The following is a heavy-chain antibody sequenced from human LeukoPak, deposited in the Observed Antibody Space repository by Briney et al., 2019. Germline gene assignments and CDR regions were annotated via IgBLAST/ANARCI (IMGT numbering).Heavy chain of an antibody. Sequence: SETLSLTCTLSGGSINSYYWSWIRQPPGKGLEWIGYIYYSGSTSYNPSLKSRVTISVDTSKNQFSLKLSSVTAADTAVYFCARTTEGGYTYDYFYYYYMDVWGKGTTVTISS. CDR2: IYYSGST. CDR3: ARTTEGGYTYDYFYYYYMDV. D-gene: IGHD5-18*01. V-gene: IGHV4-59*01. CDR1: GGSINSYY. J-gene: IGHJ6*03.